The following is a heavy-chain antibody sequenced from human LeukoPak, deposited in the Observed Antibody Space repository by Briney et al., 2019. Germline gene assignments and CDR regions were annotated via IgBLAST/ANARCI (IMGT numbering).Heavy chain of an antibody. D-gene: IGHD2-15*01. CDR3: ARGSPVCSGGSCYFPHYYYYYMDV. Sequence: SETLSLTGTVSVGSISSYYWSWIRQPDGKGLEWIGRIYTSGSTNYNPSLKSRVTMSVDTSKNQFSLKLSSVTAADTAVYYCARGSPVCSGGSCYFPHYYYYYMDVWGKGTTVTVSS. CDR2: IYTSGST. CDR1: VGSISSYY. J-gene: IGHJ6*03. V-gene: IGHV4-4*07.